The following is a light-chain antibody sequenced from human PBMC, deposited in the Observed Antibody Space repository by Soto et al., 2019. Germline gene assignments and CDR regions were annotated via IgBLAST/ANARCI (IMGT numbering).Light chain of an antibody. CDR2: LNSDGSH. CDR1: SGHNSYA. V-gene: IGLV4-69*01. CDR3: QTWGTGIVV. Sequence: QSVLTQSPSASASLGASVKLTCTLSSGHNSYAIAWHQQQPGKGPRFLMKLNSDGSHTKGDGIPNRFSGSSSGAERYLTISSLQSEDEADYYCQTWGTGIVVFGGGTQLTVL. J-gene: IGLJ2*01.